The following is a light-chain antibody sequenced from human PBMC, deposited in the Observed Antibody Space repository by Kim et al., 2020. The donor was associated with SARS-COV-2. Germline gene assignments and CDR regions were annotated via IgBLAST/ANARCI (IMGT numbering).Light chain of an antibody. Sequence: SYELNQPPSVSVSPGQTASITCSGDKLGDKYACWYQQKPGQSPVLVIYQDSKRPSGIPERFSGSNSGNTDTLTISGTQAMDEADYYCQAWDSSTGVFGGGTQLTVL. CDR1: KLGDKY. J-gene: IGLJ3*02. CDR2: QDS. CDR3: QAWDSSTGV. V-gene: IGLV3-1*01.